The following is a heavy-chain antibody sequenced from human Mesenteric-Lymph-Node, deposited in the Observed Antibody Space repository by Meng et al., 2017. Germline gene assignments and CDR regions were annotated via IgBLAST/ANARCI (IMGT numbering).Heavy chain of an antibody. D-gene: IGHD3-9*01. CDR2: ISAYNGNT. J-gene: IGHJ5*02. CDR3: ARDTLYYDILTGYSPTNWFDP. V-gene: IGHV1-18*01. CDR1: GYTFTIYG. Sequence: QVQLLQSGSEVKKPGASVKVSCKASGYTFTIYGISWVRQAPGQGLEWMGWISAYNGNTNYAQKLQGRVTMTTDTSTSTAYMELRSLRSDDTAVYYCARDTLYYDILTGYSPTNWFDPWGQGTLVTVSS.